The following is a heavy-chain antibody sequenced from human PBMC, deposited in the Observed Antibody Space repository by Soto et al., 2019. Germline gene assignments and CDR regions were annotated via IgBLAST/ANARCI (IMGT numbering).Heavy chain of an antibody. Sequence: GGSLRLSCAASGFTFSSYAMTWVRQAPGKGLEWVSVISGSGGSTHYADSVKGRSTIARDNSKNTLYLQVNSLKTEDTAVYYSTRGHIVVVVAAGPSFDYWGQGTLVTVSS. CDR2: ISGSGGST. J-gene: IGHJ4*02. V-gene: IGHV3-23*01. D-gene: IGHD2-15*01. CDR3: TRGHIVVVVAAGPSFDY. CDR1: GFTFSSYA.